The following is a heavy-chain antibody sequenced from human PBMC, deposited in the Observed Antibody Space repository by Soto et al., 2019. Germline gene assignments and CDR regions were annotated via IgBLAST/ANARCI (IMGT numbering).Heavy chain of an antibody. J-gene: IGHJ4*02. Sequence: GGSLRLSCAASGFTFSSYAMSWVRQAPGKGLEWVSAISGSGGSTYYADSVKGRFTISRDNSKNTLYLRMNSLRAEDTAVYYCAKDITVTTGGYWGQGTLVTVSS. CDR2: ISGSGGST. D-gene: IGHD4-17*01. V-gene: IGHV3-23*01. CDR1: GFTFSSYA. CDR3: AKDITVTTGGY.